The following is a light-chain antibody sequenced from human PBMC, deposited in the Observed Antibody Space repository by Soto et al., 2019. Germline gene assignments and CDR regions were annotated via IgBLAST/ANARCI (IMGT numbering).Light chain of an antibody. Sequence: QSVLTQPASVSGSPGQSITISCTGTSNDVGAYNYVSWYQHHPGKAPKLIIYEVTNRPSGVSNRFSGSKSGNTASLTISGLRAADEADYYCSSYTSSSTLYVFATGTKVTVL. J-gene: IGLJ1*01. V-gene: IGLV2-14*01. CDR2: EVT. CDR1: SNDVGAYNY. CDR3: SSYTSSSTLYV.